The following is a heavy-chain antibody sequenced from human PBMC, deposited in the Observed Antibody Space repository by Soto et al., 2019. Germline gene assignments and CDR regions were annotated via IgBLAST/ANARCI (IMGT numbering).Heavy chain of an antibody. J-gene: IGHJ6*03. CDR1: GGTFSSYT. Sequence: ASVKVSCKASGGTFSSYTISWVRQAPGQGLEWMGRIIPILGIANYAQKFQGRVTITADKSTSTAYMELSSLRSEDTAVYYCAIEVDIVVVPAAMSDYYYYYMDVWGKGTTVTVSS. CDR2: IIPILGIA. CDR3: AIEVDIVVVPAAMSDYYYYYMDV. D-gene: IGHD2-2*01. V-gene: IGHV1-69*04.